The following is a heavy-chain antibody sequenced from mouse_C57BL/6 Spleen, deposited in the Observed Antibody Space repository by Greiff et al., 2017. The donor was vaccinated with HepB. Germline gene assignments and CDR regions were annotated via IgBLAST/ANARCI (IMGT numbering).Heavy chain of an antibody. J-gene: IGHJ1*03. CDR2: IWRGGST. CDR1: GFSLTSYG. D-gene: IGHD1-1*01. CDR3: AKNGDYYGSSYGWYFDV. Sequence: VQLQQSGPGLVQPSQSLSITCTVSGFSLTSYGVHWVRQSPGKGLEWLGVIWRGGSTDYNAAFMSRLSITKDNSKSQVFLKMNSLQADDTAIYYWAKNGDYYGSSYGWYFDVWGTGTTVTVSS. V-gene: IGHV2-5*01.